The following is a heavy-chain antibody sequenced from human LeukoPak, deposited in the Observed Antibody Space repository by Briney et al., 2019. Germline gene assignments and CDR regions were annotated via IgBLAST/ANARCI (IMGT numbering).Heavy chain of an antibody. CDR3: ARSASYYDSSGYWYYFDY. D-gene: IGHD3-22*01. J-gene: IGHJ4*02. Sequence: PGGSLRLSCAASGFTFSNYWMSWVCQAPGKGLEWVAHIKQDGSEKYYVDSVKGRFTISRDNAESSLYLQMNSLRAEDTAVYYCARSASYYDSSGYWYYFDYWGQGTLVTVSS. CDR1: GFTFSNYW. V-gene: IGHV3-7*01. CDR2: IKQDGSEK.